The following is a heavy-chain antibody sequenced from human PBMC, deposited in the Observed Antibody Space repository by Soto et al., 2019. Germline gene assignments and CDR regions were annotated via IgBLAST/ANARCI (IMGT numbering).Heavy chain of an antibody. CDR3: ARVVPGAEAWFGP. Sequence: ASVKVSCKASGYIFTDYYMHWVRQAPGQELGWMGRINPNSGGTNYAQKFQGRVTMTRDTSTTTAYMELRSLRSDDTAVYYCARVVPGAEAWFGPWGQGTLVTV. D-gene: IGHD2-2*01. CDR1: GYIFTDYY. CDR2: INPNSGGT. J-gene: IGHJ5*02. V-gene: IGHV1-2*06.